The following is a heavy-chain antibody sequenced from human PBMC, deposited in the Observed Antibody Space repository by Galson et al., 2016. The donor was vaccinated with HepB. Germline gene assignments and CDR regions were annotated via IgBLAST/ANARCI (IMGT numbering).Heavy chain of an antibody. CDR1: GYSFSNYG. D-gene: IGHD6-19*01. Sequence: SVKVSCKASGYSFSNYGISWVRQAPGQGLEWMGWVSAYNGHTNFAQKFQGRVTMTTDTSTTTGYMELRSLRSDDTAVYYCARREHWLLTNDHWGQGTLVPVSA. CDR3: ARREHWLLTNDH. CDR2: VSAYNGHT. V-gene: IGHV1-18*01. J-gene: IGHJ5*02.